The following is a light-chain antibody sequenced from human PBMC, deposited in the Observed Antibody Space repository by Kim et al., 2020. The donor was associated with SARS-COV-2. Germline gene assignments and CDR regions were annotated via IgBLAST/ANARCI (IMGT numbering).Light chain of an antibody. CDR3: QQYDSLPYN. J-gene: IGKJ2*01. Sequence: SASVGDRVTISFQASQDIINYLNWYQHKPGKGPKLLIYDASNLETGVPSRFRGSGSGTQFTLTINSLQPEDIATYYCQQYDSLPYNFGQGTKLEI. CDR1: QDIINY. CDR2: DAS. V-gene: IGKV1-33*01.